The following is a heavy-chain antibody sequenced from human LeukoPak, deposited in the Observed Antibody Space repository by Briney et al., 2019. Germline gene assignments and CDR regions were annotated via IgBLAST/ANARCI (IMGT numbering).Heavy chain of an antibody. CDR3: ARISTGTTLDDY. Sequence: GGSLRLSCAVSGFTFSSSWMHWVRQAPGKGLVWVSHIKTDGSTTAYADSVKGRFTISRDNAKNSLYLQMNSLRAEDTAVYYCARISTGTTLDDYWGQGTLVTVSS. D-gene: IGHD1-7*01. V-gene: IGHV3-74*01. J-gene: IGHJ4*02. CDR1: GFTFSSSW. CDR2: IKTDGSTT.